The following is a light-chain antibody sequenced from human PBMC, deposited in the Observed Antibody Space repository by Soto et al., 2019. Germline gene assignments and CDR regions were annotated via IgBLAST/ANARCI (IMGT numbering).Light chain of an antibody. CDR2: GVT. V-gene: IGLV2-14*03. J-gene: IGLJ3*02. Sequence: QSALTRPASMSGSPGQSITISCTGTSGDVGFYDFVSWYQQHPGKVPRLIIYGVTKRPSGVSHRFSGSKSGNTASLTISGLQVEDEADYSCASYTGSSTYLFGGGTKVTVL. CDR3: ASYTGSSTYL. CDR1: SGDVGFYDF.